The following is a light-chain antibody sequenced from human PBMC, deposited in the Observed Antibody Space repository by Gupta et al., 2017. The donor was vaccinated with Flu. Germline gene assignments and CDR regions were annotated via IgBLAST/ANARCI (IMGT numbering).Light chain of an antibody. CDR2: DAS. J-gene: IGKJ2*01. V-gene: IGKV3-11*01. CDR3: QKRSNWPPYT. CDR1: QSVGTY. Sequence: EIVSTQSPATLSLSPGERATLSCRASQSVGTYLAWYQQKPGQTPRLLVYDASNRATGIPARFSGSGSGTDFTLTISSLEHEEFAVYYCQKRSNWPPYTFGQGTRLEI.